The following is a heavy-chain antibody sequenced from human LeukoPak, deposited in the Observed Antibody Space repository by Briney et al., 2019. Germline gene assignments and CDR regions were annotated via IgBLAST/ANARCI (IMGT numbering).Heavy chain of an antibody. Sequence: PGGSLRLSCAASGFTFSSYSMSWVRQAPGKGLEWVANIKQDGSEKNYVDSVKGRFTIPRDNAKNSLYLQMNSLRAEDTAVYYCASGGQIWISWGQGTLVTVSS. CDR2: IKQDGSEK. V-gene: IGHV3-7*01. D-gene: IGHD5-18*01. CDR3: ASGGQIWIS. CDR1: GFTFSSYS. J-gene: IGHJ5*02.